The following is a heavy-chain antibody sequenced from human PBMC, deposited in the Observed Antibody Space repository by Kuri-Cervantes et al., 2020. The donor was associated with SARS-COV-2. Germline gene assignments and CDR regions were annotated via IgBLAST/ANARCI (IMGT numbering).Heavy chain of an antibody. Sequence: GGSLKISFAAFGFPLSSYGMHWVRQGPGKGLEWVAVIWYDGSNKYYADSVKGRFTISRDNSKNTLYLQMNSLRAEDTAVYYCASAMWPYHYYSSGLIFDYWGQGTLVTVSS. J-gene: IGHJ4*02. CDR2: IWYDGSNK. CDR3: ASAMWPYHYYSSGLIFDY. V-gene: IGHV3-33*01. D-gene: IGHD3-22*01. CDR1: GFPLSSYG.